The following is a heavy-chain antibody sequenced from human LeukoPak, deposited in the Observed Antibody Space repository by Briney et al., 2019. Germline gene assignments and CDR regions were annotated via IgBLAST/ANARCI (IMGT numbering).Heavy chain of an antibody. V-gene: IGHV4-59*01. D-gene: IGHD4-11*01. CDR1: GGSISSYY. CDR2: IYYSGST. CDR3: AREDEAKYSNYVDY. Sequence: PSETLSLTCTVSGGSISSYYWSWIRQPPGKGLEWIGYIYYSGSTNYNPFLKSRVTISVDTSKNQFSLKLSSVTAADTAVYYCAREDEAKYSNYVDYWGQGTLVTVSS. J-gene: IGHJ4*02.